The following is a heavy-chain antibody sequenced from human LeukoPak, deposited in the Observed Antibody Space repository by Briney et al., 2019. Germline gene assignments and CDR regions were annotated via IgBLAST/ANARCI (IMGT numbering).Heavy chain of an antibody. CDR2: MNHSGST. V-gene: IGHV4-34*01. CDR1: GGSLSGYY. D-gene: IGHD1-1*01. CDR3: ARGTVKLDRVYYYYYYYMDV. Sequence: PSETLSLTCAVYGGSLSGYYWSWISPLPGKGREWIGEMNHSGSTNYNPSLKSRVTISVDTSKNQFSLKLSSVTAAETAVYCCARGTVKLDRVYYYYYYYMDVWGKGTAVTVSS. J-gene: IGHJ6*03.